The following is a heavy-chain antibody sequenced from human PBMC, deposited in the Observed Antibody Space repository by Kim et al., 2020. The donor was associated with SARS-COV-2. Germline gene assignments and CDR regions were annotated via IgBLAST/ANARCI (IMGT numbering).Heavy chain of an antibody. Sequence: GGSLRLSCAASGFTFSEFYMTWIRQAPGKGLEWISYITSGGGTIYYADSVKGRFTVSRDNADNLLYLQMSDLRGEDTAIYYCVRGGALTVFADYWGQGTLVSVSS. J-gene: IGHJ4*02. CDR3: VRGGALTVFADY. CDR2: ITSGGGTI. CDR1: GFTFSEFY. V-gene: IGHV3-11*01. D-gene: IGHD1-26*01.